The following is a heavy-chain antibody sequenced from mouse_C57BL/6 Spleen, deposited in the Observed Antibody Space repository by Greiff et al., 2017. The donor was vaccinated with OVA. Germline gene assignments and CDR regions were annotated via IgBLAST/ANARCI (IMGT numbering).Heavy chain of an antibody. CDR3: AREGNYHFDY. D-gene: IGHD2-1*01. Sequence: EVKVVESEGGLVQPGSSMKLSCTASGFTFSDYYMAWVRQVPEKGLEWVANINYDGSSTYYLDSLKSRFIISRDNAKNILYLQMSSLKSEDTATYYCAREGNYHFDYWGQGTTLTVSS. CDR2: INYDGSST. J-gene: IGHJ2*01. CDR1: GFTFSDYY. V-gene: IGHV5-16*01.